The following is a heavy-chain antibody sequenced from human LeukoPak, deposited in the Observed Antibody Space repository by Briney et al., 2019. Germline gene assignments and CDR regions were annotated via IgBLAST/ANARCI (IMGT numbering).Heavy chain of an antibody. Sequence: MSSETLSLTCTVSGGSISSYYWSWIRQPPGKGLEWIGYIYYSGSTNYNPSLKSRVTISVDTSKNQFSLKLSSVTAADTAVYYCARGHQPQTFDYWGQGTLVTVSS. CDR2: IYYSGST. J-gene: IGHJ4*02. CDR1: GGSISSYY. D-gene: IGHD2-2*01. CDR3: ARGHQPQTFDY. V-gene: IGHV4-59*01.